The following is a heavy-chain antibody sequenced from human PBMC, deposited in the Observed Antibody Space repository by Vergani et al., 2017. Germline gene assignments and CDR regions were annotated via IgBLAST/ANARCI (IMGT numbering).Heavy chain of an antibody. V-gene: IGHV4-4*07. Sequence: QVQLQESGPGLVKPSETLSLTCTVSGGSISSYYWSWIRQRAGKGLEWIGRIYTSGSTNYNPSLKSRVTISVYTSKNKFSLTLSAVTAADTAVYYCARDLPYNCNYLGWFDPWGQGTLVTVSS. D-gene: IGHD1-7*01. CDR1: GGSISSYY. J-gene: IGHJ5*02. CDR2: IYTSGST. CDR3: ARDLPYNCNYLGWFDP.